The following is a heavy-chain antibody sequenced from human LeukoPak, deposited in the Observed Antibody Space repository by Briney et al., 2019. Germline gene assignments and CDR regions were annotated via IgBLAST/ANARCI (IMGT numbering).Heavy chain of an antibody. D-gene: IGHD2-8*02. CDR1: GDSISSSSYY. V-gene: IGHV4-39*01. CDR3: ARHGGVGVIPDFDY. Sequence: SESLSLSCTVSGDSISSSSYYWGWIRQPPGKGLEWIGSIYYSDSTYYNPSLKSRVTMSVDTSKNQFSLKLSSVTAADTAVYYCARHGGVGVIPDFDYWGPGTLVTAAS. J-gene: IGHJ4*02. CDR2: IYYSDST.